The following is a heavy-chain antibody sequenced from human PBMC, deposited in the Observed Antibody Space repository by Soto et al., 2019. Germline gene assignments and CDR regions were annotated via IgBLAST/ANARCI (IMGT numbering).Heavy chain of an antibody. CDR1: GYTFTSYG. J-gene: IGHJ6*03. V-gene: IGHV1-18*01. Sequence: GASVKVSCKASGYTFTSYGISWVRQAPGQGLEWMGWISAYNGNTNYAQKLQGRVTMTTDTSTSTAYMELRSLRSDDTAVYYCARDQVPPPYYNYYYRDVWAKGTTVTFSS. CDR2: ISAYNGNT. D-gene: IGHD2-2*01. CDR3: ARDQVPPPYYNYYYRDV.